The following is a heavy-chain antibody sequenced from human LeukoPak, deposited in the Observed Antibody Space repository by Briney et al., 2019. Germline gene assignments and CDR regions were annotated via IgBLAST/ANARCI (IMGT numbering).Heavy chain of an antibody. D-gene: IGHD2-8*02. CDR2: ISANNGNA. CDR3: ARVRCTGGVCYTSGIDC. CDR1: GYTFTSYG. V-gene: IGHV1-18*01. J-gene: IGHJ4*02. Sequence: ASVKVSCKASGYTFTSYGISWVRQAPGQGLEWMGWISANNGNANYARNLQGRVTMTTATSASTAYMELRSLRPDDTAVYYCARVRCTGGVCYTSGIDCWGQGTLVTVSS.